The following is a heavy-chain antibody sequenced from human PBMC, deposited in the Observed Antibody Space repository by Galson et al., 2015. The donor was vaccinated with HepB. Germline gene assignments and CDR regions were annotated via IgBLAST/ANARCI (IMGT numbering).Heavy chain of an antibody. Sequence: SLRLSCAASGFSISSNWMSWVRQAPGKGLEWVANIKQDGSDKNYVGSVKGRFTISRDNVKNSLYLQMNSLRAEDTAVYYCARDCRDKAGFDPWGQGTLVTVSS. CDR3: ARDCRDKAGFDP. CDR2: IKQDGSDK. J-gene: IGHJ5*02. D-gene: IGHD3-9*01. V-gene: IGHV3-7*03. CDR1: GFSISSNW.